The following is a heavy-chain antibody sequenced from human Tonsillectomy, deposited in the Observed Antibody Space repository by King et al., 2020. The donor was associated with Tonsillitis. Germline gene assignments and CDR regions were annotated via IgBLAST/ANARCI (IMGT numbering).Heavy chain of an antibody. Sequence: VQLVESGGGLVQPGGSLRLSCAASGFTFSSYSMNWVRQAPGKGLEWVSYISSSSSTIYYADSVKGRFTISRDNAKNTLYLQMNSLRAEDTAVYYCARMPHDIVVVPAADYSYYGIDVWGQGTTVTVSS. V-gene: IGHV3-48*04. D-gene: IGHD2-2*01. CDR3: ARMPHDIVVVPAADYSYYGIDV. CDR2: ISSSSSTI. CDR1: GFTFSSYS. J-gene: IGHJ6*02.